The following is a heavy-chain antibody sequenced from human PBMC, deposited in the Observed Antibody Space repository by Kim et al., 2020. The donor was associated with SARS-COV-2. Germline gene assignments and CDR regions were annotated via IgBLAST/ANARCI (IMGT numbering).Heavy chain of an antibody. CDR1: GGTFSSYA. V-gene: IGHV1-69*13. J-gene: IGHJ6*02. D-gene: IGHD3-22*01. CDR2: IITIFGTA. Sequence: SVKVSCKASGGTFSSYAISWVRQAPGQGLEWMGGIITIFGTANYAQKFQGRVTITADESTSTAYMELSSLRSEDTAVYYCARDSDLEYYDSSGYYQIYGMDVWGQGTTVTVSS. CDR3: ARDSDLEYYDSSGYYQIYGMDV.